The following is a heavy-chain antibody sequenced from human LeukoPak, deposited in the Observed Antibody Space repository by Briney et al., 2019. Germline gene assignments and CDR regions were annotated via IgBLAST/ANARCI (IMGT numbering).Heavy chain of an antibody. D-gene: IGHD5-12*01. V-gene: IGHV1-69*05. CDR3: AGGTSSGYDWGVLDY. J-gene: IGHJ4*02. CDR2: IIPIFGTA. CDR1: GGTFSSYA. Sequence: SVKVSCKASGGTFSSYAISWVRQAPGQGLEWMGGIIPIFGTANYAQKFQGRVTITTDESTSTAYMELSSLRSEDTAVYYCAGGTSSGYDWGVLDYWGQGTLVTVSS.